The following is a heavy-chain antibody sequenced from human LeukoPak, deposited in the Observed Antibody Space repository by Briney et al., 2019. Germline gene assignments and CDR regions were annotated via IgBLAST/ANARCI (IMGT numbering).Heavy chain of an antibody. J-gene: IGHJ3*02. V-gene: IGHV3-48*03. CDR1: GLTFSSYE. CDR2: ISNNGSTI. Sequence: GGSLRLSCAASGLTFSSYEMNWVRQAPGKGLEWVSYISNNGSTIYYADSVKGRFTISRDNAKNSLYLQMNSLRAEDTAVYYCARHLSYYDSSGYHDAFDIWGQGTMVTVSS. CDR3: ARHLSYYDSSGYHDAFDI. D-gene: IGHD3-22*01.